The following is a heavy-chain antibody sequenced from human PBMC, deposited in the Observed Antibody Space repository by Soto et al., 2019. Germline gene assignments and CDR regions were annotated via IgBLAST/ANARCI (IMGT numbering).Heavy chain of an antibody. CDR2: IGTAGDT. CDR3: AREGGYYVSALDP. V-gene: IGHV3-13*01. J-gene: IGHJ5*02. D-gene: IGHD3-10*01. Sequence: EVQLVESGGGLVQPGGSLRLSCAASGFTFSMYDMHWVRQATGKGLEWVSGIGTAGDTYYPGSVKGRFTISRENAKNSLYLEMNSLRAGDTAVYYCAREGGYYVSALDPWGQGTLVIVSS. CDR1: GFTFSMYD.